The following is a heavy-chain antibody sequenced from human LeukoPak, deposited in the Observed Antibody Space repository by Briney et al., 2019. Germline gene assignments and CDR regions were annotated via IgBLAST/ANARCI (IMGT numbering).Heavy chain of an antibody. CDR3: ARTPFRDGYNPRFDY. CDR1: GGSISSSSYY. CDR2: IYYSGST. D-gene: IGHD5-24*01. Sequence: PSETLSLTCTVSGGSISSSSYYWGWIRQPPGKGLEWIGYIYYSGSTNYNPSLKSRVTISVDTSKNQFSLKLSSVTAADTAVYYCARTPFRDGYNPRFDYWGQGTLVTVSS. J-gene: IGHJ4*02. V-gene: IGHV4-61*05.